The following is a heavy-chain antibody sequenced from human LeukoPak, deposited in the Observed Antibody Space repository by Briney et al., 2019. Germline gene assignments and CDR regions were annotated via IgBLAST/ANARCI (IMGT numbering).Heavy chain of an antibody. V-gene: IGHV5-51*01. CDR2: IYPGDSDT. J-gene: IGHJ6*03. D-gene: IGHD3-10*01. Sequence: GASRKISWKGSGYPFTSYWIGWVRQMPGKGLEGMGIIYPGDSDTRYSTSFQGQVPISAAKSISTAYLQWSSLKASDTAMYYCARHSVTMVRGVSPVTYYYYMDVWGKGTTVTVS. CDR3: ARHSVTMVRGVSPVTYYYYMDV. CDR1: GYPFTSYW.